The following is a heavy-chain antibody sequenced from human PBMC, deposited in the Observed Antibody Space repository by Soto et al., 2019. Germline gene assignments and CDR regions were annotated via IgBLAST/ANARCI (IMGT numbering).Heavy chain of an antibody. CDR2: IYYSGST. J-gene: IGHJ6*02. CDR1: GGSISSYY. CDR3: ARVGYCGGDCYPGHYYYYYGMDV. V-gene: IGHV4-59*01. D-gene: IGHD2-21*02. Sequence: PSETLSLTCTVSGGSISSYYWSWIRQPPGKGLEWIGYIYYSGSTNYNPSLKSRVTISVDTSKNQFSLKLSSVTAADTAVYYCARVGYCGGDCYPGHYYYYYGMDVWGQGTTVTVSS.